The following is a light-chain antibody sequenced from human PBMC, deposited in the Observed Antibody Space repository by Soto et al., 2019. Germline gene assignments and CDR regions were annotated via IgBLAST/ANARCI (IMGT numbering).Light chain of an antibody. V-gene: IGKV1-33*01. CDR3: QQYENLPT. J-gene: IGKJ5*01. CDR2: DAS. CDR1: QNINNY. Sequence: IQMTQSPSSLSASVGDGLTVTCQASQNINNYLNWYQQKPGRAPKLLIYDASNLEAGVPSRFRGSGSGTDFTSTISRLQPEDIATYYCQQYENLPTFGQGTRLEIK.